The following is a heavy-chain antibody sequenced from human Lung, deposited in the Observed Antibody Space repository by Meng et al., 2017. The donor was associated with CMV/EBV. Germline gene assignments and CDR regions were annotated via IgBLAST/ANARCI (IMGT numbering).Heavy chain of an antibody. Sequence: QVQLLESGPGLVKPSQTLSLTCTVSGGSIGSGGYYWSWIRQHPGKGLEWIGYIYYTGSTFYNPSLKSRVTISVDTSKNRFSLKLIPATAADTAVYYCAREAGRDGYATPKFNYWGQGTLVTVSS. CDR2: IYYTGST. J-gene: IGHJ4*02. CDR3: AREAGRDGYATPKFNY. CDR1: GGSIGSGGYY. D-gene: IGHD5-24*01. V-gene: IGHV4-31*03.